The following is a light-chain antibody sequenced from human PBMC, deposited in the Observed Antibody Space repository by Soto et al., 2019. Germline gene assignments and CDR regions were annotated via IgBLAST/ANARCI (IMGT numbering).Light chain of an antibody. CDR3: SSYTSSSTLDVV. CDR2: EVS. J-gene: IGLJ2*01. CDR1: SSDVGGYNY. V-gene: IGLV2-14*01. Sequence: QPVLTQPASVSGSPGQPITISCTGTSSDVGGYNYVSWYQQHPGKAPKLMIYEVSNRPSGVSNRFSGSKSGNTASLTISGLQAEDEADYYCSSYTSSSTLDVVFGGGTQLTVL.